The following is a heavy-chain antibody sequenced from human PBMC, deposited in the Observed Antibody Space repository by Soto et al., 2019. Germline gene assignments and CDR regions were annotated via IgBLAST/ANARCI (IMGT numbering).Heavy chain of an antibody. V-gene: IGHV1-69*13. D-gene: IGHD2-15*01. CDR1: GGTFSSYA. Sequence: ASVKVSCKASGGTFSSYAISWVRQAPGQGLEWMGGIIPIFGTANYAQKFQGRVTITADESTSTAYMELSSLRSEETAVYYCARDRNGYCSGGSCYPNWFDPWGQGTLVTVSS. J-gene: IGHJ5*02. CDR2: IIPIFGTA. CDR3: ARDRNGYCSGGSCYPNWFDP.